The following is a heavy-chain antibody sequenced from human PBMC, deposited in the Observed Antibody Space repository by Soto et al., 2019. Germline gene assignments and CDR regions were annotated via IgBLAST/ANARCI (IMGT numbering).Heavy chain of an antibody. CDR2: IKSITDGGTT. J-gene: IGHJ6*02. D-gene: IGHD2-2*01. CDR1: GITFSNAW. V-gene: IGHV3-15*01. CDR3: TKDSADIVVVPATFGMDV. Sequence: PGGSLRLSGAASGITFSNAWMTWVRQAPGKGLEWVGRIKSITDGGTTDYAAPVRGRFTISRDDSKDTLYLQMNNLRTEDTAVYHCTKDSADIVVVPATFGMDVWGQGTTVTVSS.